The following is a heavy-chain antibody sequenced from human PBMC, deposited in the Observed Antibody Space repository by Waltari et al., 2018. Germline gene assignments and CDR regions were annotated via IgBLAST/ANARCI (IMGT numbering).Heavy chain of an antibody. V-gene: IGHV3-23*01. J-gene: IGHJ4*02. CDR3: AKTVKGYYGSGSYCDY. D-gene: IGHD3-10*01. CDR2: ISGSGGST. Sequence: GFTFSSYAMSWVRQAPGKGLEWVSAISGSGGSTYYADSVKGRFTISRDNSKNTLYLQMNSLRAEDTAVYYCAKTVKGYYGSGSYCDYWGQGTLVTVSS. CDR1: GFTFSSYA.